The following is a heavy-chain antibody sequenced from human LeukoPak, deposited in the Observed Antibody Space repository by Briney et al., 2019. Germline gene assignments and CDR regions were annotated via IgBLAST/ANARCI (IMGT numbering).Heavy chain of an antibody. CDR2: MNPNSGNT. J-gene: IGHJ6*03. CDR3: ARGLSWYGWFGELLHYYMDV. V-gene: IGHV1-8*02. D-gene: IGHD3-10*01. Sequence: ASVKVSCKASGYTFTNYGISWVRQATGQGLEWMGWMNPNSGNTGYAQKFQGRVTMTRNTSISTAYMELSSLRSEDTAVYYCARGLSWYGWFGELLHYYMDVWGKGTTVTISS. CDR1: GYTFTNYG.